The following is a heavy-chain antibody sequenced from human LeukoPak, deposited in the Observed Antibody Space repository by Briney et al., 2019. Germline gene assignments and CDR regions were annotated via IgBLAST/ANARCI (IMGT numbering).Heavy chain of an antibody. J-gene: IGHJ4*02. V-gene: IGHV1-2*02. CDR3: ARTPRGGYCSSTSCRHFDY. D-gene: IGHD2-2*01. CDR2: INPNSGGT. Sequence: ASVKVSCKASGYTFTGYYMHWVRQAPGQGREWMGWINPNSGGTNYAQKFQGRVTMTRDTSISTAYMELSRLRSYDTAVYYCARTPRGGYCSSTSCRHFDYWGQGTLVTVSS. CDR1: GYTFTGYY.